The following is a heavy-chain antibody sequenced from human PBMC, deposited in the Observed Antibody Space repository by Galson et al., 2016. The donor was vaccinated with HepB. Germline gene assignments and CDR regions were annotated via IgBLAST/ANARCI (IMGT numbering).Heavy chain of an antibody. J-gene: IGHJ3*01. Sequence: SLRLSCADSRFTFSRYWMHWVRQVPGKGPVWVSVISGDASLTRYADSVRARFTISRDNSHNILYLQMNSLRADAPAVYYCVSPLHNDGNSGMAFDVWGQGTMVTVSA. CDR1: RFTFSRYW. CDR2: ISGDASLT. CDR3: VSPLHNDGNSGMAFDV. V-gene: IGHV3-74*01. D-gene: IGHD4-23*01.